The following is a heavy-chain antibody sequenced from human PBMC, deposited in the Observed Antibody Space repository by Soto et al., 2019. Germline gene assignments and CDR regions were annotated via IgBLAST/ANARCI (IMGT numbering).Heavy chain of an antibody. CDR3: ARDRNPAANYDFWSGYYDY. CDR2: ISSSGSTI. CDR1: GFTFSSSE. V-gene: IGHV3-48*03. J-gene: IGHJ4*02. D-gene: IGHD3-3*01. Sequence: GGSLRLSCAASGFTFSSSEMYWVRQAPGKGLEWVSYISSSGSTIYYADSVKGRFTISRDNAKNSLYLQMNSLRAEDTAVYYCARDRNPAANYDFWSGYYDYWGQGTLVTVSS.